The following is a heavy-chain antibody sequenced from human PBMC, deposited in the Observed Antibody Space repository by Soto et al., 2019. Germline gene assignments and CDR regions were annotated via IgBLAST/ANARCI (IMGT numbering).Heavy chain of an antibody. CDR1: GGSISSYY. Sequence: SETLSLTCTVSGGSISSYYWSWIRQPPGKGLEWIGYIYYSGSTNYNPSLRSRVSISADTSMNEFSLALTSVTAADTAMYYCARGSTTEKVDSWGQGILVTVSS. CDR3: ARGSTTEKVDS. V-gene: IGHV4-59*08. J-gene: IGHJ4*02. CDR2: IYYSGST.